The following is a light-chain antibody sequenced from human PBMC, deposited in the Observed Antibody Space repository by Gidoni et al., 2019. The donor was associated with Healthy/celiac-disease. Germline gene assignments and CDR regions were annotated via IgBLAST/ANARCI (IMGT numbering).Light chain of an antibody. J-gene: IGLJ3*02. Sequence: QSALTPPRSVSGSPGQSVTISCTGTSRDDGGYKYISWYQQHPGKAPKLMIYDVSKRPSGVPDRFSGSKSGNTASLTISGLQAEDEADYYCCSYAGSWVFGGGTKLTVL. CDR3: CSYAGSWV. V-gene: IGLV2-11*01. CDR1: SRDDGGYKY. CDR2: DVS.